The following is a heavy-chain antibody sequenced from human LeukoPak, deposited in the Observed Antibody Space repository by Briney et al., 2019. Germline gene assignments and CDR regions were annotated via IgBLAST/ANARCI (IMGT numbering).Heavy chain of an antibody. V-gene: IGHV4-39*01. J-gene: IGHJ4*02. CDR3: ARHVKLIKMATIRYFDY. CDR2: IYYSGST. CDR1: GGSISSSSYY. Sequence: NPSETLSLTCTVSGGSISSSSYYWGWIRQPPGKGLEWIRSIYYSGSTYYNPSLKSRVTISVDTSKNQFSLKLSSVTAADTAVYYCARHVKLIKMATIRYFDYWGQGTLVTVSS. D-gene: IGHD5-24*01.